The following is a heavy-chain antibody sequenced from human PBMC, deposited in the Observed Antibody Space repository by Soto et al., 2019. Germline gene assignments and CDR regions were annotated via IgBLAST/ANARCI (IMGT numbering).Heavy chain of an antibody. CDR3: ARRPRVAMAGSFSYYYGLDV. CDR1: GGSVSSGSYY. D-gene: IGHD6-19*01. J-gene: IGHJ6*02. CDR2: IFYSGST. Sequence: PSETLSLTCTVSGGSVSSGSYYWSWIRQPPGKGLEWIGNIFYSGSTYYNPSLKSRVTVSVDTSKNQFSLNLSSVTAADTAVYYCARRPRVAMAGSFSYYYGLDVWGQGTTVTVSS. V-gene: IGHV4-39*01.